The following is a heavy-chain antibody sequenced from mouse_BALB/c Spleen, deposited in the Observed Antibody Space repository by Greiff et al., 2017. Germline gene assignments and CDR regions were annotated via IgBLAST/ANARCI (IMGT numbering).Heavy chain of an antibody. CDR3: ARRGDYDFAY. J-gene: IGHJ3*01. Sequence: VQLKESGGGLVQPGGSLKLSCAASGFTFSSYTMSWVRQTPEKRLEWVAYISNGGGSTYYPDTVKGRFTISRDNAKNTLYLQMSSLKSEDTAMYYCARRGDYDFAYWGQGTLVTVSA. D-gene: IGHD2-4*01. CDR1: GFTFSSYT. CDR2: ISNGGGST. V-gene: IGHV5-12-2*01.